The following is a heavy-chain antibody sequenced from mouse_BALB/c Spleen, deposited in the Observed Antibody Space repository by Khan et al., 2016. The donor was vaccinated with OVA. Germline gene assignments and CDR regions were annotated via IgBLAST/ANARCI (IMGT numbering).Heavy chain of an antibody. J-gene: IGHJ2*02. CDR1: GFTFTDYQ. CDR3: AGGVDC. Sequence: QVQLQQPGPELVKPGASVKISCKASGFTFTDYQINWVKQKPGQGPEWIGWIYPGSANTTYNEKFKGKATLTVDTSYRTACMQLSSLTSEDTAVYFWAGGVDCWGRGTSPAVSS. CDR2: IYPGSANT. V-gene: IGHV1-84*02.